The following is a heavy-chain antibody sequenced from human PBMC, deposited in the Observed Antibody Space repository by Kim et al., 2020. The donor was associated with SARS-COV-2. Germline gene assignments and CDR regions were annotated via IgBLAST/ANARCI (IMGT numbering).Heavy chain of an antibody. Sequence: GGSLRLSCAASGFTFSTSWMHWVRQAPGKGLVWVAHINSDASITSYADPAKGRFTISRDNAKTTLSLQMNSLRAEDTAVYYCAGSVGDFDWFDPWGQGTLVTVSS. D-gene: IGHD4-17*01. V-gene: IGHV3-74*03. CDR3: AGSVGDFDWFDP. J-gene: IGHJ5*02. CDR2: INSDASIT. CDR1: GFTFSTSW.